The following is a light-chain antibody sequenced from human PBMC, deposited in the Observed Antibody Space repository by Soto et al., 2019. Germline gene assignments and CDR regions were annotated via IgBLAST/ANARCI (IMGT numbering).Light chain of an antibody. CDR2: KAS. V-gene: IGKV1-5*03. CDR1: QSIGSW. CDR3: QQYYTYPVT. Sequence: DIQMTQSPSTLSASVGDRVTITCRASQSIGSWLAWYQQKPGKAPKVLIYKASTLESGVPSRFSGSGSGTELTLTISSLQPDDFATYHCQQYYTYPVTFGQGTKVDNK. J-gene: IGKJ1*01.